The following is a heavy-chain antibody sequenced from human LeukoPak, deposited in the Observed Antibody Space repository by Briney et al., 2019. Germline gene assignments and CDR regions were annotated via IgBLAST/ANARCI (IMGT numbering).Heavy chain of an antibody. J-gene: IGHJ4*02. V-gene: IGHV3-11*01. CDR1: GFTFSDHY. Sequence: GGSLRLSCRASGFTFSDHYMTWVRQAPGKGLEYISYLSNTGSDSFYADSVKGRFSISRDNAEKSLYLQMNDLRAEDTAVYYCARGHWGLDYWGQGTLVAVSS. CDR3: ARGHWGLDY. D-gene: IGHD7-27*01. CDR2: LSNTGSDS.